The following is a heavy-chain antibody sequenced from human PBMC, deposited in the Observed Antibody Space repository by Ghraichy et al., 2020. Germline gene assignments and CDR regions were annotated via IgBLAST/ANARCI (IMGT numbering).Heavy chain of an antibody. V-gene: IGHV3-30*02. J-gene: IGHJ4*02. CDR1: GFTFSSYG. D-gene: IGHD3-10*01. CDR3: AEGGGWFGEYFDY. CDR2: IRYDGSNK. Sequence: GGSLRLSCAASGFTFSSYGMHWVRQAPGKGLEWVAFIRYDGSNKYYADSVKGRFTISRDNSKNTLYLQMNSLRAEDTAVYYCAEGGGWFGEYFDYWGQGTLVTVSS.